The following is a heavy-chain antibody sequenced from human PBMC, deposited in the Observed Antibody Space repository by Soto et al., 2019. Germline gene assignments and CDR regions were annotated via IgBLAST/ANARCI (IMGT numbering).Heavy chain of an antibody. CDR3: ARRYGWLYFDY. Sequence: QLQLQESGPGLVKPWETLSLTCTVSGDSISSSNYFWGWIRQPPGKGLEWIGTIFYSGSTYYNPSLKSRATISVDTSKNPFSLRLISVTAADTALYYCARRYGWLYFDYWGQGSLVTVSS. CDR2: IFYSGST. V-gene: IGHV4-39*01. CDR1: GDSISSSNYF. J-gene: IGHJ4*02. D-gene: IGHD6-19*01.